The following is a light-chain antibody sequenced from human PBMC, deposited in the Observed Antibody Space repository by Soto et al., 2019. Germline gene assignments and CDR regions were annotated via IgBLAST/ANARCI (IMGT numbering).Light chain of an antibody. J-gene: IGKJ5*01. CDR2: TAS. CDR3: LLRHRFPIT. CDR1: QDISSY. Sequence: DIQLTQSPSFLSASVGDRVTVTCRASQDISSYLAWYQQKPGKAPNLLIHTASTLQSGVPSRFSGSGSGAELFLTIRSLQPDDFVTFYCLLRHRFPITCGHGTRLEIK. V-gene: IGKV1-9*01.